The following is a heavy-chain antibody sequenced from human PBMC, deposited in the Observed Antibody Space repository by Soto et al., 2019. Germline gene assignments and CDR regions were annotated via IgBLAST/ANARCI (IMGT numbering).Heavy chain of an antibody. CDR3: ARDAGITGNRYYYYYYGMDV. CDR1: GYTFTGYY. D-gene: IGHD1-20*01. V-gene: IGHV1-2*04. Sequence: ASVKVSCKASGYTFTGYYMHWVRQAPGQGLEWMGWINPNSGGTNYAQKFQGWVTMTRDTSISTAYMELSRLRSDDTAVYYCARDAGITGNRYYYYYYGMDVWGQGTTVTVS. CDR2: INPNSGGT. J-gene: IGHJ6*02.